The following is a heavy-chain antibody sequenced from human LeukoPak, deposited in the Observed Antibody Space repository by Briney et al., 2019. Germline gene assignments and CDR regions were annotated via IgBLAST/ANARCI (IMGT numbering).Heavy chain of an antibody. V-gene: IGHV1-2*04. CDR3: VRGHDFWSGYYSVDSIHFDY. CDR1: GYTFTGYY. CDR2: INPNSGGT. Sequence: ASVKVSCKASGYTFTGYYMHWVRQAPGQGLEWMGWINPNSGGTNYAQKFQGWVTMTRDTSISTAYMELSRLRSDDTAVYYCVRGHDFWSGYYSVDSIHFDYWGQGTLVTVSS. D-gene: IGHD3-3*01. J-gene: IGHJ4*02.